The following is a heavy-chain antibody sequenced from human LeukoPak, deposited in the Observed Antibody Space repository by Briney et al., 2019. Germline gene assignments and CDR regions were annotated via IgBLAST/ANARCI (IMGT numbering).Heavy chain of an antibody. Sequence: GGSLRLSCAASGFTFDNYALHWVRQAPGKGLEYVSGISSTGGSTTSANTVKDRFTISRDNSKNTLYLQMGSLRAEDMAVYYCARGSGTHYYHYSMDVWGQGTTVTVSS. CDR1: GFTFDNYA. J-gene: IGHJ6*02. CDR2: ISSTGGST. V-gene: IGHV3-64*01. D-gene: IGHD3-10*01. CDR3: ARGSGTHYYHYSMDV.